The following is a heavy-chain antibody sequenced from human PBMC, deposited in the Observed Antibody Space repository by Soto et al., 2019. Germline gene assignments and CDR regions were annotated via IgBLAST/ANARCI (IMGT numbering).Heavy chain of an antibody. CDR1: GYTFTDYG. J-gene: IGHJ6*02. V-gene: IGHV1-18*04. CDR2: ISGYNGNT. D-gene: IGHD3-22*01. Sequence: QVQLVESGAEVKKPGASVKVSCKASGYTFTDYGISWVRQAPGQGLAWMGWISGYNGNTKYAQKFQGRVTMTTDTPTKTAYMGLRSLRSDDTAVYYCARDREYYYDSSGNYYYHYGLDVWGQGNTVTVS. CDR3: ARDREYYYDSSGNYYYHYGLDV.